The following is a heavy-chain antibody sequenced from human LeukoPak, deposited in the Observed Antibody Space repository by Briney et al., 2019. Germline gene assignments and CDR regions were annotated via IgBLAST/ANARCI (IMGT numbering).Heavy chain of an antibody. CDR3: ARVSSSWGPDY. Sequence: SETLSLTCTVSGGSISSGVYYWSWIRQHPGKGLEWVGYIDYSGSTFYNSSLKSRVTIPVDTSKNQFSLRLSSVTAADTAVYYCARVSSSWGPDYWGQGALVTVSS. V-gene: IGHV4-31*03. D-gene: IGHD6-13*01. J-gene: IGHJ4*02. CDR1: GGSISSGVYY. CDR2: IDYSGST.